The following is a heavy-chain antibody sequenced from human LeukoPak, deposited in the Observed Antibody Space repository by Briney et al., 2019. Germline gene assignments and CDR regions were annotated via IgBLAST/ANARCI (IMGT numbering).Heavy chain of an antibody. CDR1: GYSISSGYY. V-gene: IGHV4-38-2*01. CDR3: ARHGKGYDILTGYYLNYFDY. CDR2: IYHSGST. D-gene: IGHD3-9*01. Sequence: SETLSLTCAVSGYSISSGYYWGWIRQPPGKGLEWIGSIYHSGSTYYNPSLKSRVTISVDTSKNQFSLKLSSVTAADTAVYYCARHGKGYDILTGYYLNYFDYWGQGTLVTVSS. J-gene: IGHJ4*02.